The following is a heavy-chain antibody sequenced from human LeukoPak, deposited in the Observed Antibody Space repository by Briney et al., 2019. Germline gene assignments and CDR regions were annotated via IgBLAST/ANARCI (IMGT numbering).Heavy chain of an antibody. V-gene: IGHV1-69*13. J-gene: IGHJ6*03. CDR3: ARALGRTIFGVGNTETTNHAHVTYYYYYMDV. CDR1: GGTFSSYA. Sequence: SVKVSCKASGGTFSSYAISWLRQAPGQGLEWMGGIIPIFGTANYAQKFQGRVTITADESTSTAYMELSSLRSEDTAVYYCARALGRTIFGVGNTETTNHAHVTYYYYYMDVWGKGTTVTVSS. D-gene: IGHD3-3*01. CDR2: IIPIFGTA.